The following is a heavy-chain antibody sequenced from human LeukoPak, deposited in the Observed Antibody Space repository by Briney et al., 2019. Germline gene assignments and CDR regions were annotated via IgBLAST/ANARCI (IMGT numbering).Heavy chain of an antibody. CDR1: GFTFSRYW. Sequence: GGSLRLSCAASGFTFSRYWMTWLRQAPGKGLEWVANIKQDGSEKNYVESVKGRFTISRDNAKNSLYLQMNSLGVEDTAVYYCKQKTAYDILSGFHNYYGMDVWGQGTTVTVSS. CDR3: KQKTAYDILSGFHNYYGMDV. D-gene: IGHD3-9*01. J-gene: IGHJ6*02. CDR2: IKQDGSEK. V-gene: IGHV3-7*01.